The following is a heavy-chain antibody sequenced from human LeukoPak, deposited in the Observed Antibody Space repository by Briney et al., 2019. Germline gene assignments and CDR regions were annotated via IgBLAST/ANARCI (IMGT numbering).Heavy chain of an antibody. CDR2: INPNSGGT. CDR1: GYTFTGYY. D-gene: IGHD2-21*01. Sequence: GASVKVSCKASGYTFTGYYMHWVRQAPGQGLEWMGWINPNSGGTNYAQKFQGRVTMTRDTSISTAYMELSRLRSDDTAVYYCARDGPPYCGGDCYSYWGQGTLVTVSS. J-gene: IGHJ4*02. CDR3: ARDGPPYCGGDCYSY. V-gene: IGHV1-2*02.